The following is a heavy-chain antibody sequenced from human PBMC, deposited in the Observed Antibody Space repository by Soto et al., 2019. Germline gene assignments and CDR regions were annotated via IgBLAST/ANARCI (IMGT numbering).Heavy chain of an antibody. D-gene: IGHD3-10*01. CDR2: ISGLGGST. J-gene: IGHJ4*02. Sequence: GGSLILSCAASGFTFSSYAMMWVRQSPGKGLEWVSAISGLGGSTNYADSVKGRFTISRDNSKNTLYLQMNSLRAKDTAVYYCASAPAYYGSDLDYWGQGTLVTVSS. V-gene: IGHV3-23*01. CDR1: GFTFSSYA. CDR3: ASAPAYYGSDLDY.